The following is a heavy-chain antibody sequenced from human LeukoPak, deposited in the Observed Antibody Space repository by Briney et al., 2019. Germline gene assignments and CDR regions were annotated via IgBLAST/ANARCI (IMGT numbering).Heavy chain of an antibody. Sequence: GGSLRLSCAASGFTFSSYAISWVRQAPGKGLEWVSAISGSGGSTYYADSVKGRFTISRDNSKNTLYLQMNSLRAEDTAVYYCAKFSGSGWFRRDAFDIWGQGTMVTVSS. V-gene: IGHV3-23*01. J-gene: IGHJ3*02. CDR3: AKFSGSGWFRRDAFDI. CDR2: ISGSGGST. CDR1: GFTFSSYA. D-gene: IGHD6-19*01.